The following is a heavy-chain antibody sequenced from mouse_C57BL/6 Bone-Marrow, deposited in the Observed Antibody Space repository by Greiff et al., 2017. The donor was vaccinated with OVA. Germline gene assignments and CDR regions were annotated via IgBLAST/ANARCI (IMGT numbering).Heavy chain of an antibody. CDR2: INPSTGGT. CDR1: GYSFTGYY. D-gene: IGHD2-4*01. CDR3: ARGDYDYDIDFFFAY. V-gene: IGHV1-42*01. J-gene: IGHJ3*01. Sequence: EVQLQQSGPELVKPGASVKISCKASGYSFTGYYMNWVKQSPEKSLEWIGEINPSTGGTTYNQKFKAKATLTVDKSSSTAYMQLKSLTSEDSAVYYCARGDYDYDIDFFFAYWGQGTLVTVSA.